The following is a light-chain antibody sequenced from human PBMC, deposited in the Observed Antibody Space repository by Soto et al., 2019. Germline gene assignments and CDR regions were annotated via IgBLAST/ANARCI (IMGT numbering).Light chain of an antibody. CDR3: QSYDSSLSGFVV. J-gene: IGLJ2*01. V-gene: IGLV1-40*01. CDR2: GNS. CDR1: SSNIGAGYN. Sequence: QSVLTQPPSVSGAPGQRVTISYTGSSSNIGAGYNVHWYQQLPGTAPKLLIYGNSNRPSGVPDRFSGSKSGTSASLAITGLHAEDEADYYCQSYDSSLSGFVVFGGGTKLTV.